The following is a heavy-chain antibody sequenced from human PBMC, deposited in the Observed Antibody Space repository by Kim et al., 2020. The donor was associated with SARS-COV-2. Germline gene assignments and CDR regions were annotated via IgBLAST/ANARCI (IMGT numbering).Heavy chain of an antibody. J-gene: IGHJ5*02. CDR3: ARGYDFWSGYYRFDP. D-gene: IGHD3-3*01. Sequence: GGSLRLSCAASGFTFSDYYMSWIRQAPGKGLEWVSYISSSSSYTNYADSVKGRFTISRDNAKNSLYLQMNNLRAEDTAVYYSARGYDFWSGYYRFDPWGQGTLVTVSS. CDR2: ISSSSSYT. V-gene: IGHV3-11*05. CDR1: GFTFSDYY.